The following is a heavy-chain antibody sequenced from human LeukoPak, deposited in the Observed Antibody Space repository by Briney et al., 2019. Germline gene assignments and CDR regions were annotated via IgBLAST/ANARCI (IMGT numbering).Heavy chain of an antibody. Sequence: TSETLSLTCTVSGGSISSSSYYWGWIRQPPGKRLEWIASIYYSGSTYYNPSLKSRVTISVDTSKNQFSLKLSSVTAADTAVYYCASVPRDWLLSATNNWFDPWGQGTLVTVSS. CDR1: GGSISSSSYY. D-gene: IGHD3-9*01. J-gene: IGHJ5*02. V-gene: IGHV4-39*01. CDR3: ASVPRDWLLSATNNWFDP. CDR2: IYYSGST.